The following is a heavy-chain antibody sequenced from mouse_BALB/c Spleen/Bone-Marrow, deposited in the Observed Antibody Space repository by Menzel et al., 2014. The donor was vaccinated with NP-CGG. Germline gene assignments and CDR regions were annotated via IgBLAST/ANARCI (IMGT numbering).Heavy chain of an antibody. D-gene: IGHD4-1*01. CDR2: IWSGGST. J-gene: IGHJ2*01. Sequence: QVQLQQSGPGLVQPSQSLSITCTVSGFSLTSYGVHWVRPSPGKGLEWLGVIWSGGSTDYNAAFISRLSISKNNSKSQVFFKMNSLQANDTAIYYCARTGFDYWGQGTTRTVSS. CDR3: ARTGFDY. V-gene: IGHV2-2*02. CDR1: GFSLTSYG.